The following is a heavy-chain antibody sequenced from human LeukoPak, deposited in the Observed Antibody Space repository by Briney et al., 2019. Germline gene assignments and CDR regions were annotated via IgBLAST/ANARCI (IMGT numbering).Heavy chain of an antibody. V-gene: IGHV3-23*01. CDR1: GFTFSSYA. CDR2: VSGSGGST. J-gene: IGHJ4*02. Sequence: GGSLRLSCAASGFTFSSYAMSWVRQAPGKGLEWVSAVSGSGGSTYYADSVKGRFTISRDNSKNTLYLQMNSLRAEDTAVYYCAKGSVSGGYCQVDYWGQGTLVTVSS. D-gene: IGHD2-21*01. CDR3: AKGSVSGGYCQVDY.